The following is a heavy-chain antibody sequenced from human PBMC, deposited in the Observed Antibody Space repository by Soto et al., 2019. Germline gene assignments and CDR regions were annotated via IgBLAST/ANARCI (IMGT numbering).Heavy chain of an antibody. CDR3: ARHALQYCGGDCYLLPYFDL. D-gene: IGHD2-21*02. J-gene: IGHJ2*01. V-gene: IGHV3-73*02. CDR2: IRSKANNYAT. CDR1: GFTFSGSA. Sequence: EVQLVESGGGLVQPGGSLKLSCAASGFTFSGSAMHWVRQASGKGLEWVGRIRSKANNYATVYAASVKGRFTISRDDSRNPAHLQMNGLKTEDTAVYYCARHALQYCGGDCYLLPYFDLWGRGTLVTVSS.